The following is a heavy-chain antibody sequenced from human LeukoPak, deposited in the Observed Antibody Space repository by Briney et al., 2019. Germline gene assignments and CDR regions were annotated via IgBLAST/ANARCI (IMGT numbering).Heavy chain of an antibody. CDR3: ARDKYGDYDGDAFDI. D-gene: IGHD4-17*01. Sequence: GGSLRLSCAASGFTFSSYGMHWVRQAPGKGLEWVAVISYDGSNKYYADSVKGRFTISRDNSKNTLYLQMNSLRAEDTAVYYCARDKYGDYDGDAFDIWGQGTMVTVSS. V-gene: IGHV3-30*03. CDR2: ISYDGSNK. CDR1: GFTFSSYG. J-gene: IGHJ3*02.